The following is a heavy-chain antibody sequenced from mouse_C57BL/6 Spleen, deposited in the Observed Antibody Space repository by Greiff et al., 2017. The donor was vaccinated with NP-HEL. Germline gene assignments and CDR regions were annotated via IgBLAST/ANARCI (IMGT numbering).Heavy chain of an antibody. Sequence: EVKLMESGPELVKPGASVKISCKASGYSFTGYYMNWVKQSPEKSLEWIGEINPSTGGTTYNQKFKAKATLTVDKSSSTAYMQLKSLTSEDSAVYYCVGLQGYFDYWGQGTTLTVSS. CDR1: GYSFTGYY. V-gene: IGHV1-42*01. CDR3: VGLQGYFDY. D-gene: IGHD2-4*01. J-gene: IGHJ2*01. CDR2: INPSTGGT.